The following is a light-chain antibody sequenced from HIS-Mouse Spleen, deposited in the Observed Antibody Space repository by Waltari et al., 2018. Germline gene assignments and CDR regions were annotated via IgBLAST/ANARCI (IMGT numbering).Light chain of an antibody. CDR2: AAS. CDR3: QQLNSYPPT. J-gene: IGKJ1*01. V-gene: IGKV1-9*01. CDR1: QGISSY. Sequence: DIQLTQSPSFLSASVGDRVTITCRASQGISSYLDWYQQKPGKAPKILFYAASTLQSGVPSRFSGSGSGTEFTLTSSSLQTEDFATYYCQQLNSYPPTFGQGTKVEIK.